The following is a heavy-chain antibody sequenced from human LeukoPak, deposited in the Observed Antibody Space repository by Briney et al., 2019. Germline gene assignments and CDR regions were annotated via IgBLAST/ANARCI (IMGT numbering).Heavy chain of an antibody. J-gene: IGHJ4*02. D-gene: IGHD3-3*01. CDR3: AREREGVGIYFDY. CDR1: GFTFSGYA. CDR2: ISYDGSNK. Sequence: GGSLRLSCAASGFTFSGYAMHWVRQAPGKGLEWVAVISYDGSNKYYADSVKGRFTISRGNSKNTLYLQMNSLRAEDTAVYHCAREREGVGIYFDYWGQGTLVTVSS. V-gene: IGHV3-30-3*01.